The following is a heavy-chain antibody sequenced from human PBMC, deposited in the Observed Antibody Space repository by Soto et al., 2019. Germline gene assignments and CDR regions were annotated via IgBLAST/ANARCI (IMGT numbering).Heavy chain of an antibody. CDR1: GGSTSSRSEY. CDR3: ARQPRGPGYGERGLYFDY. J-gene: IGHJ4*02. Sequence: SETLSLTCTVSGGSTSSRSEYFVWIRQPPWSGLELIGSVYYSGSTHDNPSLQSRVTISVDTSRNQFSLNLISVTAADTAVYFCARQPRGPGYGERGLYFDYWGQGTLVTVSS. D-gene: IGHD3-16*01. V-gene: IGHV4-39*01. CDR2: VYYSGST.